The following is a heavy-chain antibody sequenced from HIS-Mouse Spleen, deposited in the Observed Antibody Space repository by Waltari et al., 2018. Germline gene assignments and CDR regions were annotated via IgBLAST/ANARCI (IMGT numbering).Heavy chain of an antibody. CDR1: GFTFSSYG. CDR3: AKVGHSSSWYYFDY. Sequence: QVQLVESGGGVVQPGRSLRLSCAASGFTFSSYGMHWVRQAPGKGLGWVAVIGDDGSNKYYADSWKGRFTISRDNSKNTLYLQMNSLRAEDTAVYYCAKVGHSSSWYYFDYWGQGTLVTVSS. CDR2: IGDDGSNK. J-gene: IGHJ4*02. V-gene: IGHV3-33*06. D-gene: IGHD6-13*01.